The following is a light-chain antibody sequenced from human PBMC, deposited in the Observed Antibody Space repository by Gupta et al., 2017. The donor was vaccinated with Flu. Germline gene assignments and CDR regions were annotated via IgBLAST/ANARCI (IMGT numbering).Light chain of an antibody. V-gene: IGKV3-15*01. CDR2: GAS. J-gene: IGKJ2*01. CDR1: QIVNSD. Sequence: DIVMTQSPITLSVSPGERATHSGRASQIVNSDLAWYQQKAGQAPRLLIYGASTRATDIPDRFSASGSGTEFTLTISSLQSEDFAVYYCQQYNDWFMYTFGQGTKLEVK. CDR3: QQYNDWFMYT.